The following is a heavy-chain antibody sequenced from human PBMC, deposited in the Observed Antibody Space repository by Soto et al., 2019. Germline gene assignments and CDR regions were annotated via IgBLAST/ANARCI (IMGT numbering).Heavy chain of an antibody. CDR3: ARASDTSGYYY. J-gene: IGHJ4*02. CDR1: GGSFKNYA. D-gene: IGHD5-12*01. CDR2: ILPVFDEL. Sequence: QVQLVQSGSEVKKPGSSVKVSCKVSGGSFKNYAISWVRQAPGQGLEWVGGILPVFDELHYAPKLQGRVTMTADEATSTAHLELGSLTSDDTAVYFCARASDTSGYYYWGQGTLVTVSS. V-gene: IGHV1-69*01.